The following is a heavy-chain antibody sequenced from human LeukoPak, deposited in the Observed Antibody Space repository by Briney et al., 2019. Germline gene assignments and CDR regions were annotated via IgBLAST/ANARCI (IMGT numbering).Heavy chain of an antibody. D-gene: IGHD4-17*01. V-gene: IGHV3-30-3*01. CDR2: ISYDGSNK. CDR1: GFTFSSYA. Sequence: PGRSLRLSCAASGFTFSSYAMHWVRQAPGKGLEWVAVISYDGSNKYYADSVKGRFTISRDNSKNTLYLQVNSLRAEDTAVYYCAKDPNGDYIGTFDIWGQGTMVTVSS. CDR3: AKDPNGDYIGTFDI. J-gene: IGHJ3*02.